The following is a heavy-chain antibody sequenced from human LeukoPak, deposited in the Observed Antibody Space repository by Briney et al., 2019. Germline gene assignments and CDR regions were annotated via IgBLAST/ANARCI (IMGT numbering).Heavy chain of an antibody. V-gene: IGHV3-23*01. Sequence: GGSLRLSCAASGFTFSSYAMSWVRQAPGKGLEWVSGISGSGGTTYYADSMKGRFTISRDNSKNTLYLQMNSLRAEDTAVYYCANRNYYDSSGYYYAYYFDYWGQGTLVTVSS. J-gene: IGHJ4*02. CDR3: ANRNYYDSSGYYYAYYFDY. D-gene: IGHD3-22*01. CDR1: GFTFSSYA. CDR2: ISGSGGTT.